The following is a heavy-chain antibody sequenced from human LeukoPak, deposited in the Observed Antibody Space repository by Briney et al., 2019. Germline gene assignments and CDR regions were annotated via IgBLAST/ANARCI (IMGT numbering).Heavy chain of an antibody. D-gene: IGHD3-22*01. Sequence: SETLSLTCTVSGDSISTYYWSWIRQPPGKRLEWIGYIYFSGTTNYNPSLKSRVTISVDTSKNQFSLKLSSVTAADTAVYYCARHRKSLAYYYDSSGYRIDYWGQGTLVTVSS. CDR1: GDSISTYY. V-gene: IGHV4-59*08. J-gene: IGHJ4*02. CDR2: IYFSGTT. CDR3: ARHRKSLAYYYDSSGYRIDY.